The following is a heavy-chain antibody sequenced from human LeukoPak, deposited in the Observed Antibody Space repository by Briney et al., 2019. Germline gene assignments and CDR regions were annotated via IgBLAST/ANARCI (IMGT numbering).Heavy chain of an antibody. D-gene: IGHD3-9*01. CDR2: ISSSGKTM. CDR3: AREGLTGFKDFQH. Sequence: GGSLRLSCAASGFTFSNHGMNWVRQAPGKGLEWISYISSSGKTMYYADSVKGRFTISRNNAKNSLYLQMNSLRAEDTAVYYCAREGLTGFKDFQHWGQGTLVTVSS. J-gene: IGHJ1*01. CDR1: GFTFSNHG. V-gene: IGHV3-48*01.